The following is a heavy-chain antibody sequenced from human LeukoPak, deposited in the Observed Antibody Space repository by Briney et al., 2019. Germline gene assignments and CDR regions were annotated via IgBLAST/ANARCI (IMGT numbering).Heavy chain of an antibody. CDR3: ARRAGAYSHPYDY. CDR1: GYTFTSY. D-gene: IGHD4/OR15-4a*01. Sequence: ASVKVSCKASGYTFTSYMHWVRQAPGQGLEWMGIINPSGGSTIYAQNFKGRVTMTRDMSTSTVYMELSSLRSEDTAVYYCARRAGAYSHPYDYWGQGTLVTVSS. CDR2: INPSGGST. J-gene: IGHJ4*02. V-gene: IGHV1-46*01.